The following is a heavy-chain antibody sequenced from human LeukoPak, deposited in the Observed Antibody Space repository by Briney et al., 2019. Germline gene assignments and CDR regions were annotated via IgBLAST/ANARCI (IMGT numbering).Heavy chain of an antibody. D-gene: IGHD3-22*01. J-gene: IGHJ6*02. CDR2: ISAYKGNT. Sequence: ASVNVSCKASGYTFTTYGISWVRQAPGQGLEWMGWISAYKGNTNYAQKLQGRVTMTTETSTSTAYMELRSLRSDDTAVCYCARQHSSGYYSPHYYYGMDVWGQGTTVTVSS. CDR1: GYTFTTYG. CDR3: ARQHSSGYYSPHYYYGMDV. V-gene: IGHV1-18*01.